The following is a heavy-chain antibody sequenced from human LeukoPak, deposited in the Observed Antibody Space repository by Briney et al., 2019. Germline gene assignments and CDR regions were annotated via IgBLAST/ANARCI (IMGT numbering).Heavy chain of an antibody. CDR2: IRYDGNNK. J-gene: IGHJ6*04. V-gene: IGHV3-30*02. Sequence: GGSLRLSCAASGFTFSSSGMHWVRQAPGKGLEWVAFIRYDGNNKYYADSVKGRFTISRDNAKNSLYLQMNSLRAEDTAVYYCAELGITMIGGVWGKGTTVTISS. D-gene: IGHD3-10*02. CDR3: AELGITMIGGV. CDR1: GFTFSSSG.